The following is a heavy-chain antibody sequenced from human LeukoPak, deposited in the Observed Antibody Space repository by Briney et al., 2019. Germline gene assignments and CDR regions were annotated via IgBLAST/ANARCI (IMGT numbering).Heavy chain of an antibody. V-gene: IGHV5-51*01. CDR3: ARLLGPNRALDY. CDR2: IYPGDSHDT. CDR1: GYSFTSYW. Sequence: GESLKISCNGSGYSFTSYWIGWVRRMPGKGLVWMGIIYPGDSHDTTYSPSFQGQVTFSADKSISTAYLQMSSLQASDTAIYYCARLLGPNRALDYWGQGTLVTVSS. J-gene: IGHJ4*02.